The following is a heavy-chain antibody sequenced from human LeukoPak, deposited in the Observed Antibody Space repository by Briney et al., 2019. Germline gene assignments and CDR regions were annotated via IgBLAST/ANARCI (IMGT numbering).Heavy chain of an antibody. D-gene: IGHD4-17*01. J-gene: IGHJ4*02. CDR1: GFTFTDFY. Sequence: GRSLRLSCAASGFTFTDFYTSWIRQAPGKGLEWVSYISISGTTIYYADSVKGRFTFSRDNAKNSLYLQMNSLRAEDTAVYYCARTGRLQYGDYVAFDYWGQGTLVTVSS. CDR2: ISISGTTI. V-gene: IGHV3-11*01. CDR3: ARTGRLQYGDYVAFDY.